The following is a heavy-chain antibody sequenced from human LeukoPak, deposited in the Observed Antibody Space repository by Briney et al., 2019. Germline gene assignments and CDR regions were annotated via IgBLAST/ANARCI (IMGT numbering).Heavy chain of an antibody. V-gene: IGHV1-8*01. J-gene: IGHJ4*02. CDR2: MNPNSGNT. Sequence: ASVKVSCKASGYTFTSYDINWVRQATGQGLEWMGWMNPNSGNTGYAQKFQGRVTMTEDTSTDTAYMELSSLRSEDTAVYYCATLSVTTGDYWGQGTLVTVSS. CDR1: GYTFTSYD. D-gene: IGHD4-17*01. CDR3: ATLSVTTGDY.